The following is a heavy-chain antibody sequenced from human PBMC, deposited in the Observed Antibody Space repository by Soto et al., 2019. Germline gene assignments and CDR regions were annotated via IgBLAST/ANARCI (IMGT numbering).Heavy chain of an antibody. J-gene: IGHJ4*02. Sequence: GGSLRLSCAAYGFTFSSYAMSWVRQAPGKGLEWVSAISGSGGSTYYADSVKGRFTISRDNSKNTLYLQMNSLRAEDTAVYYCAKEKYYYDSSGYAFEYWGQGTLVTVS. V-gene: IGHV3-23*01. CDR1: GFTFSSYA. CDR2: ISGSGGST. D-gene: IGHD3-22*01. CDR3: AKEKYYYDSSGYAFEY.